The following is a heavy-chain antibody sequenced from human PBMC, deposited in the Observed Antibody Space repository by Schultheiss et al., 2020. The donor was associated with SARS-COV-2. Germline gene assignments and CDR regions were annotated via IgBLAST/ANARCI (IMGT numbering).Heavy chain of an antibody. Sequence: GGSLRLSCSASGFTFSNHAVHWVRQAPGKGLEYVSAISNNGDSTYYADSVKGRFTISRDNSKNTLYLQMNSLKVEDTAVYYCVKRWGYNSGWADYWGQGTLVTVSS. CDR2: ISNNGDST. V-gene: IGHV3-64D*06. J-gene: IGHJ4*02. CDR1: GFTFSNHA. D-gene: IGHD6-19*01. CDR3: VKRWGYNSGWADY.